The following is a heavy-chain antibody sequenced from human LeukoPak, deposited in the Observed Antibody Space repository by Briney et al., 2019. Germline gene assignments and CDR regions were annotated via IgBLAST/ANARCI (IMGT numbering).Heavy chain of an antibody. V-gene: IGHV3-30*18. CDR1: GFTFSSYG. Sequence: GGSLRLSCAASGFTFSSYGMHWVRQAPGKGLEWVAVISYDGSNKYYADSVKGRFTISRDNSKNTLYLQMNSLRAEDTAVYYCAKGGSYYASGYFDYWGQGTLVTVSS. D-gene: IGHD1-26*01. CDR2: ISYDGSNK. CDR3: AKGGSYYASGYFDY. J-gene: IGHJ4*02.